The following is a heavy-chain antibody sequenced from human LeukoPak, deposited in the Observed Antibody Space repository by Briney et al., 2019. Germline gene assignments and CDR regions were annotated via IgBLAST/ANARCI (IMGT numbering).Heavy chain of an antibody. J-gene: IGHJ4*02. V-gene: IGHV4-39*01. Sequence: PSETLSLTCTVSGGSISSSSYYWGWIRQPPGKGLEWIGSIYYSGNTYYNPSLKSRVTISIDTSKNQFSLKLSSVTAADTAVYYCANSANYGGNSGYFDYWGQGTLVTVSS. CDR3: ANSANYGGNSGYFDY. D-gene: IGHD4-23*01. CDR2: IYYSGNT. CDR1: GGSISSSSYY.